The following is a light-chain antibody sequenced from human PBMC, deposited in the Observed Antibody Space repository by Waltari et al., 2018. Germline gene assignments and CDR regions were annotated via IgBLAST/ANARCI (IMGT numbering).Light chain of an antibody. V-gene: IGKV1-39*01. CDR3: QQSYSTPQT. Sequence: DIQMTQSPSSLSASVGDRVTITCRASQTISNYLNWYQQKPGKAPNLLVNAASSLQSGVPSRFSGSGSWTDFTLTISSLQPEDFATYYCQQSYSTPQTFGQGTKVEIK. J-gene: IGKJ1*01. CDR2: AAS. CDR1: QTISNY.